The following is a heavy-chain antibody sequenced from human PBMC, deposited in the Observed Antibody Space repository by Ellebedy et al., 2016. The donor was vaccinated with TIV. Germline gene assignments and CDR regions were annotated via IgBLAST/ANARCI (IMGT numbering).Heavy chain of an antibody. V-gene: IGHV3-23*01. D-gene: IGHD6-19*01. CDR1: GFIVSTNH. Sequence: GESLKISCTASGFIVSTNHMSWVRQAPGKGLEWVSSFCSHGDCTYYADSVKGRFTISRDNSKNTLYLQMSSLSAEDTAIYYCAKVHSAWYHDSWGQGTLVTVSS. CDR2: FCSHGDCT. J-gene: IGHJ4*02. CDR3: AKVHSAWYHDS.